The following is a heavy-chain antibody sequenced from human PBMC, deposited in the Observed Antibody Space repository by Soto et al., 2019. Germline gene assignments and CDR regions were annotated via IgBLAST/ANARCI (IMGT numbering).Heavy chain of an antibody. D-gene: IGHD6-13*01. J-gene: IGHJ4*02. CDR1: GFTFSSYS. CDR3: ARAEQLDPTDFDY. Sequence: EVQLVESGGGLVKPGGSLRLSCAASGFTFSSYSMNWVRQAPGKGLEWVSSISSSSSYIYYADSVKGRFTISRDNAKNSLYRQMNSLRAEDTAVYYCARAEQLDPTDFDYWGQGTLVTVSS. CDR2: ISSSSSYI. V-gene: IGHV3-21*01.